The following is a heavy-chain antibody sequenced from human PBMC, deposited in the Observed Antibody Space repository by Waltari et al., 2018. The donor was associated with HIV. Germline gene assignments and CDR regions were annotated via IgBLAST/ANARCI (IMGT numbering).Heavy chain of an antibody. CDR2: IRSKAYGGTT. CDR1: GFTFGDYV. D-gene: IGHD3-3*01. Sequence: EVQLVESGGGLVQPGRSLSLSCTASGFTFGDYVMSWFRQAPGKGLEGVVFIRSKAYGGTTEYAASWKCRFTISTNDSKSIAYLQMNSLKTEDTVVYYCTREGLYYDFWSGYPGYWGQGTRGTVSS. J-gene: IGHJ4*02. CDR3: TREGLYYDFWSGYPGY. V-gene: IGHV3-49*03.